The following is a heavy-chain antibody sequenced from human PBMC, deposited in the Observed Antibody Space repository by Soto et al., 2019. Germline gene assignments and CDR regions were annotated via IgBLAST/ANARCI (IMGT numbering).Heavy chain of an antibody. CDR1: GGTFSSYT. CDR3: ARGGLGYSFYFDY. CDR2: IIPMFGTT. Sequence: QVQLVQSGAEVKKPGSSVKVSCRASGGTFSSYTISWVRQAPGQGLEWMGGIIPMFGTTRYAQKFQGRVTITADKSTNTAYMELSSLRSEDTAVYYCARGGLGYSFYFDYWGQGTLVTVSS. V-gene: IGHV1-69*06. D-gene: IGHD5-18*01. J-gene: IGHJ4*02.